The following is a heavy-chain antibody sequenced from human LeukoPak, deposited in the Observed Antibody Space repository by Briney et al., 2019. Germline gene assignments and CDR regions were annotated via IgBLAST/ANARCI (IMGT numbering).Heavy chain of an antibody. CDR1: GFIFSGYA. CDR2: ISYDGGKT. CDR3: ARGFNDFWSGSQLEY. J-gene: IGHJ4*02. Sequence: GGSLRLSCAASGFIFSGYAMHRVRQAPGKGLEWVAVISYDGGKTYYADSVKGRFTISRDNSKSTLYLQMNSLRSEDTAVYYCARGFNDFWSGSQLEYWGQGTLVTVSS. V-gene: IGHV3-30-3*01. D-gene: IGHD3-3*01.